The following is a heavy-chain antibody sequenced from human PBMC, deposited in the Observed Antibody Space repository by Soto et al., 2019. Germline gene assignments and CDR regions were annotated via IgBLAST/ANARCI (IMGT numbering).Heavy chain of an antibody. D-gene: IGHD1-20*01. J-gene: IGHJ2*01. CDR1: GYTFTDNY. CDR2: ISPITGCT. CDR3: ARDPGIESITYWYFNV. V-gene: IGHV1-2*02. Sequence: QAQLVQSGAEVKKPVTSVKVSCQAFGYTFTDNYLHWVRQAPGQGLECVGWISPITGCTRYAPKFHGRVTLTRDRSIATVYMDLSSLRSDDTAVYYCARDPGIESITYWYFNVWGRGTRVTVSS.